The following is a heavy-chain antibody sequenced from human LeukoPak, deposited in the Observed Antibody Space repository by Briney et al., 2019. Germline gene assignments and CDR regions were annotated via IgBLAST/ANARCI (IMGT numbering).Heavy chain of an antibody. CDR3: ARDPMADLDY. J-gene: IGHJ4*02. D-gene: IGHD2-8*01. V-gene: IGHV3-48*01. Sequence: PGGSLRLSCAASGLTFSSYSMNWVRQAPGKGLEWVSYISSSSSTIYYADSVKGRFTISRDNSQNTLFLHMNNLKTEDTAVYFCARDPMADLDYWGQGTLVTVSS. CDR1: GLTFSSYS. CDR2: ISSSSSTI.